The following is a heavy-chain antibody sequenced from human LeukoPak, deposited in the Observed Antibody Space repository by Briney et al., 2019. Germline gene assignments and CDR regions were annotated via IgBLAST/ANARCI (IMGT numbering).Heavy chain of an antibody. Sequence: PGGSLRLSCAASGFTFSSYSMKWVRQAPGKGLEWVSHISSSSRTIYYADSVKGRFTISRDNAKNSLYLQMNSLRVEDTAVYYCARAWGNDYDLNYWGQGTLVTVSS. CDR1: GFTFSSYS. CDR2: ISSSSRTI. CDR3: ARAWGNDYDLNY. J-gene: IGHJ4*02. D-gene: IGHD3-3*01. V-gene: IGHV3-48*04.